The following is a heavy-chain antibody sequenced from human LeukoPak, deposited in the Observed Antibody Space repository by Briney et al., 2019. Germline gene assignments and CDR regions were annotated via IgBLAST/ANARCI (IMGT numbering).Heavy chain of an antibody. J-gene: IGHJ4*02. D-gene: IGHD2-15*01. Sequence: SETLSLTCTVSGRSISSYYWSWIRQPPGKGLEWIGYIYYSGSTNYNPSLKSRVTISVDTSKNQFSLKLSSVTAADTAVYYCARDPTHCSGGSCPDWGQGTLVTVSS. CDR3: ARDPTHCSGGSCPD. V-gene: IGHV4-59*01. CDR1: GRSISSYY. CDR2: IYYSGST.